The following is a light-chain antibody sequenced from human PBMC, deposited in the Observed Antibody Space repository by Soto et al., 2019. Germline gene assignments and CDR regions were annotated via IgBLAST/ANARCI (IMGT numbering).Light chain of an antibody. CDR2: LNSDGSH. V-gene: IGLV4-69*01. CDR1: SGHSSYA. Sequence: QSVLTQSPSASASLGASVKLTCTLSSGHSSYAIAWHQQQPEKGPRYLMKLNSDGSHSKGDGIPDRFSGSSSGAERYLTISSLQSEDEDDYYCQTWGTGIHWVFGGGTKVTVL. CDR3: QTWGTGIHWV. J-gene: IGLJ3*02.